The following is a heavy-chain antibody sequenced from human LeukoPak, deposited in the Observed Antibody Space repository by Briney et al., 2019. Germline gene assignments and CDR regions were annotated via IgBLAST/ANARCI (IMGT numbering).Heavy chain of an antibody. CDR1: GGSISSGGYY. Sequence: SETLSLTCTVSGGSISSGGYYWSWIRQHPGKGLEWIGYIYYSGSTYYNPSLKSRVTISVDTSKNQFSLKLSSVTAADTAVYYCARSPRGRYYDFWSGYLFPYYFDYWGQGTLVTVSS. D-gene: IGHD3-3*01. CDR2: IYYSGST. CDR3: ARSPRGRYYDFWSGYLFPYYFDY. J-gene: IGHJ4*02. V-gene: IGHV4-31*03.